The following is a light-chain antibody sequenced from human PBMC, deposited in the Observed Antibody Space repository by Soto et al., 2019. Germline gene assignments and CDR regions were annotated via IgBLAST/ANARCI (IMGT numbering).Light chain of an antibody. J-gene: IGKJ4*01. CDR3: QQYYTTTLP. V-gene: IGKV4-1*01. CDR2: WAS. CDR1: QSVLYSSNNKNY. Sequence: IVMTQSPDSLAVSLGERATINCKSSQSVLYSSNNKNYLAWYQHKPGQPPKLLIYWASTRESGVPDRFSGSGSETDFTLTISSLQAEDVAVYYCQQYYTTTLPFGGGTKVDIX.